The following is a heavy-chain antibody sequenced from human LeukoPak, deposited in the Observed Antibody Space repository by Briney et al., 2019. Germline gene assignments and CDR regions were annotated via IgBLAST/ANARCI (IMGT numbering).Heavy chain of an antibody. Sequence: GGSLRLSCAASGFTFSSYAMTWVRQAPGKRLEWVSLITNTGDSTSYADSVKGRFAISRDNSKNTLFLQMNNLRAEDTAVYFCARDANWGSGYWGQGTLVTVSS. CDR1: GFTFSSYA. J-gene: IGHJ4*02. CDR3: ARDANWGSGY. CDR2: ITNTGDST. D-gene: IGHD7-27*01. V-gene: IGHV3-23*01.